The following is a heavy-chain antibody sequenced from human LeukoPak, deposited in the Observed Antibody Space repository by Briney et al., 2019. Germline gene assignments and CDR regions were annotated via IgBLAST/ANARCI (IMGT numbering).Heavy chain of an antibody. J-gene: IGHJ4*02. CDR3: ARRGYSGYERFDY. Sequence: SETLSLTCTVSGGSISGYYWSWIRQPPGKGLEWIGYIYYTGSTNYNPSLKSRVTISVDTSKNQFSLKPSSVTAADTAVYYCARRGYSGYERFDYWGQGTLVTVSA. D-gene: IGHD5-12*01. CDR2: IYYTGST. V-gene: IGHV4-59*08. CDR1: GGSISGYY.